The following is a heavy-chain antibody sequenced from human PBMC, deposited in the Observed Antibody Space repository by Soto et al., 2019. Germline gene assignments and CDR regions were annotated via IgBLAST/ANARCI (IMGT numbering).Heavy chain of an antibody. J-gene: IGHJ4*02. CDR2: IKSKTDGGTT. D-gene: IGHD3-9*01. CDR3: TTSILTGYFRWSIFDY. CDR1: GVTFSNAW. Sequence: GGSLRLSCAASGVTFSNAWMNWLRQAPGKGLEWVARIKSKTDGGTTDYAAPVKGRFTISRDDSKNTLFLQMNSLKTEDTAVYYCTTSILTGYFRWSIFDYWGQGNLVTVSS. V-gene: IGHV3-15*07.